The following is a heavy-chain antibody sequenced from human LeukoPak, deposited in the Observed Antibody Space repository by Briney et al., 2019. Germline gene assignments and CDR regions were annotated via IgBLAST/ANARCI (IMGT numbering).Heavy chain of an antibody. J-gene: IGHJ4*02. CDR2: IYYSGST. CDR3: ARERRMRGFDY. V-gene: IGHV4-59*01. Sequence: SETLSLTCTASGGSISSYYWSWIRQPPGKGLEWIGYIYYSGSTNYNPSLKSRVTISVDTSKNQFSLKLSSVTAADTAVYYCARERRMRGFDYWGQGTLVTVSS. D-gene: IGHD2-15*01. CDR1: GGSISSYY.